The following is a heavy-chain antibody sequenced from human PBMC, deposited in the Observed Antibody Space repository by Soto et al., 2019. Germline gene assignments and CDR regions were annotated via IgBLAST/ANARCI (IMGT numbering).Heavy chain of an antibody. J-gene: IGHJ6*02. D-gene: IGHD3-22*01. CDR1: GYSFTSYW. CDR2: IDPNDSYT. V-gene: IGHV5-10-1*01. CDR3: ARPSYYYDSSGYYLYYGLDV. Sequence: PGESLKISCKGSGYSFTSYWISWVRQMPGKGLEWMGRIDPNDSYTNYSPSFQGHVTISADKSISTAYLQWSSLKASDTAMYHCARPSYYYDSSGYYLYYGLDVWGQGTTVTVSS.